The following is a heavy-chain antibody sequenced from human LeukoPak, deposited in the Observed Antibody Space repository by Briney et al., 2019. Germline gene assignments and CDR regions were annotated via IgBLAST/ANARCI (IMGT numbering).Heavy chain of an antibody. J-gene: IGHJ6*03. Sequence: PSETLSLTCAVYGGSFSGYYWSWIRQPPGKGLEWIGEINHSGSTNYNPSLKSRVTISVDTSKNQFSLKVYSVTAADTAVYYCARDQSGFYYDSSGYYHYYYMDVWGKGTTVTISS. CDR3: ARDQSGFYYDSSGYYHYYYMDV. D-gene: IGHD3-22*01. CDR1: GGSFSGYY. V-gene: IGHV4-34*01. CDR2: INHSGST.